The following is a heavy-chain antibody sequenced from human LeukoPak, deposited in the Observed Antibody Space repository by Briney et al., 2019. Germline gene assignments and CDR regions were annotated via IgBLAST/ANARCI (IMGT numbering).Heavy chain of an antibody. Sequence: PGGSLRLSCAASGFTFSSYGMTWVRQAPGKGLEWVSYISSSSSTIYYADSVKGRFTISRDNAKNSLYLQMNSLRAEDTAVYYCARDFLDYFDYWGQGTLVTVSS. CDR1: GFTFSSYG. CDR2: ISSSSSTI. D-gene: IGHD2/OR15-2a*01. CDR3: ARDFLDYFDY. J-gene: IGHJ4*02. V-gene: IGHV3-48*04.